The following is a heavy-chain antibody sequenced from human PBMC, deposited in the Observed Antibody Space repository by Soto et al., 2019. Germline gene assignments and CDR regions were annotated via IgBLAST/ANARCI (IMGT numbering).Heavy chain of an antibody. J-gene: IGHJ6*02. V-gene: IGHV3-23*01. D-gene: IGHD3-10*01. CDR3: AKVMRTLRGAIYHYYGMDV. CDR2: ISGNKMTT. CDR1: GFSFSEYG. Sequence: PGGSMRLSWVASGFSFSEYGMSGVRQTPQKTLEWVASISGNKMTTFYPDSVKGRFFISRDNSDNTLYLQMNSLRAEDTAVYYCAKVMRTLRGAIYHYYGMDVWGQGPTVTVSS.